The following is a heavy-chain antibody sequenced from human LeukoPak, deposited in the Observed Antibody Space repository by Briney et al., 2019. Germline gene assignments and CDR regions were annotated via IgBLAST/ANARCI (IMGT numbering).Heavy chain of an antibody. J-gene: IGHJ6*02. D-gene: IGHD6-13*01. CDR1: GGTFSSYA. Sequence: ASVKVSCKASGGTFSSYAISWVRQAPGQGLEWMGRIIPILGIANYAQKFQGRVTMTTDTSTSTAYMELRSLRSDDTAVYYCARDTRRSWVNVYYYHGMDVWGQGTTVTVSS. CDR3: ARDTRRSWVNVYYYHGMDV. V-gene: IGHV1-69*04. CDR2: IIPILGIA.